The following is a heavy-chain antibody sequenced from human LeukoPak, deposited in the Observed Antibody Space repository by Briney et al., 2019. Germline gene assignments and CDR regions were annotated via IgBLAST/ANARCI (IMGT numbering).Heavy chain of an antibody. J-gene: IGHJ4*02. D-gene: IGHD6-6*01. Sequence: SETLSLTCTVSGGSIRSSRYSWGWFRQPPGKGLEWIGSIYYSGSTYYNPSLKSRVTISVDTSKNQFSLKLSSVTAADTAVYYCASHARSSSFDYWGQGTLVTVSS. CDR3: ASHARSSSFDY. CDR2: IYYSGST. CDR1: GGSIRSSRYS. V-gene: IGHV4-39*01.